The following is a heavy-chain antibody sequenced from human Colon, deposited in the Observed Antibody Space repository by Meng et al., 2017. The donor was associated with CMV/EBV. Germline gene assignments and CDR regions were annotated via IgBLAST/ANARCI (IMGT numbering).Heavy chain of an antibody. CDR2: ISGSSYKI. CDR1: GFIMRDYY. CDR3: VRAEYGDYGGY. J-gene: IGHJ4*02. Sequence: GGSLRLSCATSGFIMRDYYLAWIRQAPGKGLEWMSYISGSSYKIYYADSVKGRFTTSRDNAMRSLYLQMHSLTAEDTAVYYCVRAEYGDYGGYWGQGTLVTVSS. D-gene: IGHD4-23*01. V-gene: IGHV3-11*01.